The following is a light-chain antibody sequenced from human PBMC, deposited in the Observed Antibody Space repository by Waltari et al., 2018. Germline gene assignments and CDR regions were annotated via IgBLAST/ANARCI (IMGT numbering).Light chain of an antibody. Sequence: IVLTQSPGTLSLSPGERVTLSCRASQSVSRSLAWYQQKPGQAPKLLIYGASTRATGIPERFTGSGSGTDFRPNISSLEPGDFAKYFCQHYVRLPATFGQGTKVEIK. CDR3: QHYVRLPAT. J-gene: IGKJ1*01. V-gene: IGKV3-20*01. CDR1: QSVSRS. CDR2: GAS.